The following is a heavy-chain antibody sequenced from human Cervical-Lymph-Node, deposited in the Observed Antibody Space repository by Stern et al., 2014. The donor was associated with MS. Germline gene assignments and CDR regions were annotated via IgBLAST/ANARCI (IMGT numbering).Heavy chain of an antibody. V-gene: IGHV3-30-3*02. D-gene: IGHD6-25*01. J-gene: IGHJ4*02. CDR1: GFTFGSHA. CDR2: ISYDGSSQ. Sequence: QVQLVESGGGVVQPGRSLRLSCAASGFTFGSHAMHWVRQAPGKGLDWVAIISYDGSSQHYADSVNGRFTISRDNSNNTLYLQMNSLRAEDTAMYYCAKPAAARYFDYWGQGTQVTVSS. CDR3: AKPAAARYFDY.